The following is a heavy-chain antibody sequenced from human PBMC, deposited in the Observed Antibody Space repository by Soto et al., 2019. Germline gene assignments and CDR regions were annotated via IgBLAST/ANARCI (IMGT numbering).Heavy chain of an antibody. CDR2: IYYSGST. V-gene: IGHV4-59*11. CDR3: ARLRDSSGSASIYTGMDV. Sequence: QVHLQESGPALVKPSETLSLTCRVSNGSLTSHSWTWIRQPPGKGLEWIGYIYYSGSTNYSPSLKSRLTMSIDTARTPFSLKLSSVTAADTAMYYCARLRDSSGSASIYTGMDVGCPGTRVTVSS. D-gene: IGHD3-22*01. J-gene: IGHJ6*02. CDR1: NGSLTSHS.